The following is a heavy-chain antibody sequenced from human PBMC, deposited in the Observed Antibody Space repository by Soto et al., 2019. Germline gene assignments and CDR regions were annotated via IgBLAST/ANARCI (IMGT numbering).Heavy chain of an antibody. D-gene: IGHD5-18*01. J-gene: IGHJ6*02. CDR3: ASYTAMVTDPTNSYYYYGMDV. Sequence: GASVKVSCKASGGTFSSYAISWVRQAPGQGLEWMGGIIPIFGTANYAQKFQGRVTITADESTSTAYMELSSLRSEDTAVYYCASYTAMVTDPTNSYYYYGMDVWGQGTTVTVSS. CDR2: IIPIFGTA. V-gene: IGHV1-69*13. CDR1: GGTFSSYA.